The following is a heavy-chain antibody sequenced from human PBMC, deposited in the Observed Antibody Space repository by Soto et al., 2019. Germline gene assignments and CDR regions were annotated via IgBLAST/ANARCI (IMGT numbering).Heavy chain of an antibody. CDR1: GFSFSNYA. CDR3: AKESLPEHYGDTLFDY. D-gene: IGHD4-17*01. J-gene: IGHJ4*02. V-gene: IGHV3-23*01. CDR2: FSAGGRT. Sequence: GGSLRLSCAASGFSFSNYALSWVRQAPGKGLERVSTFSAGGRTYYADSVKGRFTIARDSSQNTVHLQISDLRPEDTAVYYCAKESLPEHYGDTLFDYWGQGTRVTVSS.